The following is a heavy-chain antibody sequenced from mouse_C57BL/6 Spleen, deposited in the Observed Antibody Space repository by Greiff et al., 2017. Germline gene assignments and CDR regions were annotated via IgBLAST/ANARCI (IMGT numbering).Heavy chain of an antibody. Sequence: EVNVVESGGGLVKPGGSLKLSCAASGFTFSSYAMPWVRQTPEKRLEWVANISAGGSYTYYPDNVKGRFTITRDNAKNNLYLQMSHLMSEDTAMYYGARASSYYYGSSPCAMDYWGQGTSVTVSS. CDR3: ARASSYYYGSSPCAMDY. CDR1: GFTFSSYA. J-gene: IGHJ4*01. CDR2: ISAGGSYT. D-gene: IGHD1-1*01. V-gene: IGHV5-4*03.